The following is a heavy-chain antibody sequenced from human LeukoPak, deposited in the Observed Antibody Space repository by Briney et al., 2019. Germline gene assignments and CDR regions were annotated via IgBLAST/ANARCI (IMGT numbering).Heavy chain of an antibody. V-gene: IGHV3-23*01. D-gene: IGHD6-19*01. CDR3: AKEPNPSSGWHFDY. Sequence: GGSLRLSCAASGFTFSSCAMSWVRQAPGKGLKWVSAIGGSGASTYYADSVKGRFTISRDNSKNTLYLQMNSLRAEDTAVYYCAKEPNPSSGWHFDYWGQGTLVTVSS. J-gene: IGHJ4*02. CDR1: GFTFSSCA. CDR2: IGGSGAST.